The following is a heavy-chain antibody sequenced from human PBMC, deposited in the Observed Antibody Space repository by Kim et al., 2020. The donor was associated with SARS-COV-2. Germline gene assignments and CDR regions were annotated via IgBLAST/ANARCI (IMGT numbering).Heavy chain of an antibody. CDR3: EGTTIDV. J-gene: IGHJ3*01. CDR2: INCDSDYG. V-gene: IGHV3-43*01. D-gene: IGHD1-26*01. Sequence: GGSLRLSCAASGFTFGNFSMHWVRQAPGKGLEWVALINCDSDYGNYADSVRGRFTISIDNGNSTLSLHMNSLSVEAAALYLYEGTTIDV. CDR1: GFTFGNFS.